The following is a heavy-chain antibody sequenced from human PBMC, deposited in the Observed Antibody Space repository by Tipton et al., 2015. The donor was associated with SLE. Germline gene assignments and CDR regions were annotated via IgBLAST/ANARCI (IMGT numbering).Heavy chain of an antibody. D-gene: IGHD1/OR15-1a*01. CDR3: AKQISPHYGMDG. CDR2: VNPDTGGT. Sequence: QVQLVQSGAEVKKPGASVKVSCKASGYTFSSNYIHWVRQAPGQGLEWMGIVNPDTGGTSYAQRFQGRVTVTADTSSSTVYVELSSLRFDDTAVYYCAKQISPHYGMDGWGQGTTVTVSS. J-gene: IGHJ6*02. V-gene: IGHV1-46*01. CDR1: GYTFSSNY.